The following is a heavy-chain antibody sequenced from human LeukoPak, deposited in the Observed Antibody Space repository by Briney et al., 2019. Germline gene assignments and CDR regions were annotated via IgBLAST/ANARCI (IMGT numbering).Heavy chain of an antibody. CDR2: INPSGGST. Sequence: ASVKVSCKASGYTFTSYYMHWVRQAPGQGLEWMGIINPSGGSTSFAQKFQGRVTMTRDTSTSTVYMELSSLRSEDTAVYYCARDRYGDYADYWGQGTLVTVSS. D-gene: IGHD4-17*01. V-gene: IGHV1-46*01. CDR3: ARDRYGDYADY. CDR1: GYTFTSYY. J-gene: IGHJ4*02.